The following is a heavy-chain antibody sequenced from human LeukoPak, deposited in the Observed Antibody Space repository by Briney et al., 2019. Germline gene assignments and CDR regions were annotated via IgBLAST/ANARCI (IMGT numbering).Heavy chain of an antibody. Sequence: SETLSLTCAVYGGSFSGYYWSWIRQPPGKGLEWIGEINHSGNTNYSPSIKSRVTISVDTSKNQFSLKLKSVTAADTAVYYCARDRTDYGDYGNWFDPWGQGTLVTVSS. D-gene: IGHD4-17*01. CDR1: GGSFSGYY. J-gene: IGHJ5*02. V-gene: IGHV4-34*01. CDR3: ARDRTDYGDYGNWFDP. CDR2: INHSGNT.